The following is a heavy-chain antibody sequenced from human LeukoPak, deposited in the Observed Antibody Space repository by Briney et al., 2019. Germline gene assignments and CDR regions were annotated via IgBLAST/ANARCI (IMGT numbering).Heavy chain of an antibody. Sequence: PGGSLRLSCAASGFTFSSYGMHWVRQAPGKGLEWVAVIWYDGSNKYYADSVKGRFTISRDNSKNTLYLQMNSLRAEDTAVYYCAREIADPDAFDIWGQGTVVTVSS. V-gene: IGHV3-33*01. CDR3: AREIADPDAFDI. CDR2: IWYDGSNK. CDR1: GFTFSSYG. J-gene: IGHJ3*02.